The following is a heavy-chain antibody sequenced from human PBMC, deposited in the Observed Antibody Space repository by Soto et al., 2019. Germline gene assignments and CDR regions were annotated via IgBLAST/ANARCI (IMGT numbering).Heavy chain of an antibody. V-gene: IGHV4-34*01. CDR1: GGSFSGYY. J-gene: IGHJ4*02. D-gene: IGHD2-2*01. Sequence: QVQLQQWGAGLLKPSETLSLTCAVYGGSFSGYYWSWIRQPPGKGLEWIGEINHSGCTNYNPSLKSRVTISVDTSKNQFSLKLSSVTAADTAVCYCARGAAKEDIVVVPAAPNLDYWGQGTLVTVSS. CDR2: INHSGCT. CDR3: ARGAAKEDIVVVPAAPNLDY.